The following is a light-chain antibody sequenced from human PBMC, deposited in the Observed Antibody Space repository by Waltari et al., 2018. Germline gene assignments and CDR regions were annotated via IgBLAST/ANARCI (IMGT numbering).Light chain of an antibody. J-gene: IGKJ1*01. CDR1: QDIGVW. V-gene: IGKV1-5*03. Sequence: DIQMTQSPSTLSASLEDRVPITCRSSQDIGVWLAWYQQKPGRAPDLLIYKASILQSGVPSRFSGSGSGTEFTLTISSLQPDDFATYYCQQFNSYPWTFGLGTKVEI. CDR3: QQFNSYPWT. CDR2: KAS.